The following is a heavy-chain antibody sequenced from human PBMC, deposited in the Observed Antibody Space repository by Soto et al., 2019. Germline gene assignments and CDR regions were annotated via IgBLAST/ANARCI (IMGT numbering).Heavy chain of an antibody. CDR3: ATYYDILTGYYTFDY. Sequence: VQLVESGGGVVQPGRSLRLSCAASGFTFSSYAMHWVRQAPGKGLEWVAVISYDGSNKYYADSVKGRFTISRDNSKNTLYLQMNSLRAEDTAVYYCATYYDILTGYYTFDYWGQGTLVTVSS. J-gene: IGHJ4*02. D-gene: IGHD3-9*01. V-gene: IGHV3-30-3*01. CDR2: ISYDGSNK. CDR1: GFTFSSYA.